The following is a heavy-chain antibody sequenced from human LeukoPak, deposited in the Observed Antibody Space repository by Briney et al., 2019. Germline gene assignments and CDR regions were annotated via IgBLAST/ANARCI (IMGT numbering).Heavy chain of an antibody. V-gene: IGHV3-23*01. Sequence: GGTLRLSCAASGFTFSSYGMSWVRQAPGKGLEWVSAISGSGDSTYHADSVKGRFTISRDNSKNTLYLQMNSLRAEDTAVYYCAKDRRFGTYYMDVWGKGTTVTISS. D-gene: IGHD3-10*01. CDR3: AKDRRFGTYYMDV. CDR1: GFTFSSYG. CDR2: ISGSGDST. J-gene: IGHJ6*03.